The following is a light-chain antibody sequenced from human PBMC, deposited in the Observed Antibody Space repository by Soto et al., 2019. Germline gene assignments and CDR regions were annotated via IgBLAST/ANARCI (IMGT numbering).Light chain of an antibody. CDR2: DVS. V-gene: IGLV2-11*01. CDR3: GSYAGSYTLVV. J-gene: IGLJ2*01. CDR1: SRDVGGYTY. Sequence: QSVLTQPRSVSGSPGQSVTISCTGTSRDVGGYTYVSWYQQHPGKAPKHMIYDVSKRPSGVPDRFSGSKSGNTASLTISGIQAEDEADYYCGSYAGSYTLVVFGGGTKVTVL.